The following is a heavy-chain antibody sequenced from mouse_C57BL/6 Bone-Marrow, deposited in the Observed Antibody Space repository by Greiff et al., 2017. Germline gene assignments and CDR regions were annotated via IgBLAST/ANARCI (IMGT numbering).Heavy chain of an antibody. D-gene: IGHD4-1*02. J-gene: IGHJ2*01. V-gene: IGHV5-4*01. CDR3: ASTGPYFDY. CDR2: ISDGGSYT. CDR1: GFTFSSYA. Sequence: DVHLVESGGGLVKPGGSLKLSCAASGFTFSSYAMSWVRQTPEKRLEWVATISDGGSYTYYPDNVKGRFTISRDNAKNNLYLQMSHLKSEDTAMYYCASTGPYFDYWGQGTTLTVSS.